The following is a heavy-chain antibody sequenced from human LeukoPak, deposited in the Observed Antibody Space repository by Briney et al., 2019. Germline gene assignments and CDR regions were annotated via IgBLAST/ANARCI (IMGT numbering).Heavy chain of an antibody. D-gene: IGHD3-22*01. CDR1: GFTFSSYG. J-gene: IGHJ4*02. CDR2: IWHDGSNK. Sequence: GGSLRLSCAASGFTFSSYGMHWVRQAPGKGLEWVAVIWHDGSNKYYADSVKGRFTISRDNSKNTLYLQMNSLRAEDTAVYYCARDSYYYDSSGSGDYWGQGTLVTVSS. CDR3: ARDSYYYDSSGSGDY. V-gene: IGHV3-33*01.